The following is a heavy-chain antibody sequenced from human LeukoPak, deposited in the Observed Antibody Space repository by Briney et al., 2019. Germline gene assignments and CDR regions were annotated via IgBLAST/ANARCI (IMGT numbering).Heavy chain of an antibody. D-gene: IGHD4-17*01. V-gene: IGHV4-59*01. CDR3: ARDMDYYGPDAFDI. CDR2: IYYSGNT. Sequence: SETLSLTCTVSVGSFSNYYWSWIREPPGKGLEWIGYIYYSGNTNYNPSLKRRVTISGDTSKNQFSLKLSSVTAADTAVYYCARDMDYYGPDAFDIWGQGTMVTVSS. CDR1: VGSFSNYY. J-gene: IGHJ3*02.